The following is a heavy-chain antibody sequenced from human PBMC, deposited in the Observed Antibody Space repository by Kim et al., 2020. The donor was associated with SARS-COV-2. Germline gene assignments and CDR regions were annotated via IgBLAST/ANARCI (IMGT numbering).Heavy chain of an antibody. CDR3: AREGYSSSWYYYYYMDV. CDR1: GFTFSSFD. J-gene: IGHJ6*03. CDR2: ISGSGTTV. D-gene: IGHD6-13*01. V-gene: IGHV3-48*03. Sequence: GGSLRLSCAASGFTFSSFDMNWVRQAPGKGLEWVSYISGSGTTVYYADSVKGRFTMSRDNAKKSLYLLMNSLRAEDTAVYYCAREGYSSSWYYYYYMDVWGKGTTVTVSS.